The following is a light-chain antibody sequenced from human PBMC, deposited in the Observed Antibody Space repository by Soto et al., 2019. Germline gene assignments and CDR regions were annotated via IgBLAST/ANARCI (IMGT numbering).Light chain of an antibody. J-gene: IGKJ2*01. CDR3: QQYESTPPT. Sequence: DIVMTQSPDSLAVSLGERATINCKSSQSVLYSSNNKNYLAWYQQRPGQPPKLPIYWASTRESGVPDRFSGSGSGTDFTLTITSLQAEDVAFYYCQQYESTPPTFGQGTKLEIK. CDR2: WAS. CDR1: QSVLYSSNNKNY. V-gene: IGKV4-1*01.